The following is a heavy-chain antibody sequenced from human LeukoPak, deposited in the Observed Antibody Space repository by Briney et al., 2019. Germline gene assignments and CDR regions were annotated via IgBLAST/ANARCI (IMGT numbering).Heavy chain of an antibody. D-gene: IGHD6-13*01. Sequence: GTSVKVSCKASGYTFTSYYMHWVRQAPGQGLEWMGIINPSGGSTSYAQKFQGRVTMTRDTSTSTVYMELSSLRSEDTAGYYCARAGHAYSSSWYENYYYYGMDVWGQGTTVTVSS. V-gene: IGHV1-46*01. CDR3: ARAGHAYSSSWYENYYYYGMDV. CDR1: GYTFTSYY. J-gene: IGHJ6*02. CDR2: INPSGGST.